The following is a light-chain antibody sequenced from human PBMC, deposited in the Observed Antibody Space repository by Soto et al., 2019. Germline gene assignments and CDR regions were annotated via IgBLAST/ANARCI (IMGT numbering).Light chain of an antibody. Sequence: QSALTQPPSASVSPGQSVTISCTGSSSDVGGYNSVSWYQQHPGRAPKLIIYEVFKRPSGVPDRFSGSKSDNTASLTVSGLQAEDEADYYCSSYAARNSFVVFGGGTKVTV. CDR3: SSYAARNSFVV. V-gene: IGLV2-8*01. CDR1: SSDVGGYNS. CDR2: EVF. J-gene: IGLJ2*01.